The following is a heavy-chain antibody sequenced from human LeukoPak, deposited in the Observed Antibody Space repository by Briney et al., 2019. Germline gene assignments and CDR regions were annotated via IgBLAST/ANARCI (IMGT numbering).Heavy chain of an antibody. J-gene: IGHJ6*03. V-gene: IGHV1-2*02. CDR1: GYTFTGYY. Sequence: GASMKVSCKASGYTFTGYYMHWVRQAPGQGLEWMGWINPNSGGTNYAQKFQGRVTMTRDTSISTAYMELSRLRSDDTAVYYCARDRQARRQYYYYYYMDVWGKGTTVTVSS. CDR2: INPNSGGT. CDR3: ARDRQARRQYYYYYYMDV.